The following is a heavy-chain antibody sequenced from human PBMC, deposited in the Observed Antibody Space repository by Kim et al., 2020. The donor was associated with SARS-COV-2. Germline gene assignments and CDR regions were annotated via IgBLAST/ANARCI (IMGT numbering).Heavy chain of an antibody. D-gene: IGHD1-1*01. CDR2: INPRGGST. Sequence: ASVKVSCRASGYTFTSYSMHWVRQAPGQGLEWMGIINPRGGSTAYAQKFQGRVTMTRDTSTNTVYMELSSLRSEDTAVYYCARAFPLTGKTLDSWGQGTLVTVSS. CDR3: ARAFPLTGKTLDS. J-gene: IGHJ4*02. V-gene: IGHV1-46*01. CDR1: GYTFTSYS.